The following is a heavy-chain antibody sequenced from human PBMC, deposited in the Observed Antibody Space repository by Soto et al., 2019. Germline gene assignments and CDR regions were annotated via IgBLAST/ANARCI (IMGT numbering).Heavy chain of an antibody. CDR2: IYNSGST. Sequence: KPSDTLSLTCTVSGGCISTYYWSWIRRPPGKGLEWIGYIYNSGSTHSNPSLQSRVTISVDTSKNQFSLKLSSVTAADTAIYYCARARITMVREVIKYNMDVWGQGTTVTVSS. V-gene: IGHV4-59*07. D-gene: IGHD3-10*01. J-gene: IGHJ6*02. CDR3: ARARITMVREVIKYNMDV. CDR1: GGCISTYY.